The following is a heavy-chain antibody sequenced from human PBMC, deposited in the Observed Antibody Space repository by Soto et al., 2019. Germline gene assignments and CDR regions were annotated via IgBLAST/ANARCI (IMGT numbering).Heavy chain of an antibody. CDR1: GYSISSGYY. Sequence: SETLSLTCTVSGYSISSGYYWGWIRQPPGKGLEWIGSIYHSGSTYYNPSLKSRVTISVDTSKNQFSLKLSSVTAADTAVYYCARDKGADGGNDAFDIWGQGTMVTVSS. V-gene: IGHV4-38-2*02. CDR2: IYHSGST. J-gene: IGHJ3*02. D-gene: IGHD3-16*01. CDR3: ARDKGADGGNDAFDI.